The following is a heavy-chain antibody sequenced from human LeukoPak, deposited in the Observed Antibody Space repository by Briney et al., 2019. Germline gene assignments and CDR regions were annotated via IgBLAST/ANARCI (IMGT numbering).Heavy chain of an antibody. D-gene: IGHD3-10*01. CDR1: GFNVSSNY. Sequence: GGSLRLSCAASGFNVSSNYMNWVRQAPGKGLEGVSVIFSSGPTYYADSVKGRFTISRDTSKNALYLQMNSLRAEDTAVYYCAISGLGFGEFRGLDYWGQGTLVTVSS. CDR3: AISGLGFGEFRGLDY. V-gene: IGHV3-53*01. J-gene: IGHJ4*02. CDR2: IFSSGPT.